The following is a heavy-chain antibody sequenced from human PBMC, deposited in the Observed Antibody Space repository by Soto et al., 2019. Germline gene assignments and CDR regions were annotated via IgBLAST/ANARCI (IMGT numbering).Heavy chain of an antibody. V-gene: IGHV4-39*01. CDR3: ARQRTSVVTQAYFDV. CDR1: GDSISSRSYY. D-gene: IGHD2-21*02. J-gene: IGHJ4*02. CDR2: IYYSGST. Sequence: SETLSLTCTVTGDSISSRSYYWGWIRQPPGKGLEWIGSIYYSGSTYNNPSLRSRVSMSIDTSKDQFSLKLKSVTAADTALYFCARQRTSVVTQAYFDVWGPGYLVTVSS.